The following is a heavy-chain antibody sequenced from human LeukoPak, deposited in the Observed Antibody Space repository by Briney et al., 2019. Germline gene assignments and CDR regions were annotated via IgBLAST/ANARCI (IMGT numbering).Heavy chain of an antibody. V-gene: IGHV4-39*01. D-gene: IGHD1-26*01. Sequence: SETLSLTCTVSGGSISSSSYYWGWIRQPPGKGLEWIGSIYYSGSTYYNPSLKSRVTISVDTSKNQFSLKLSSVTAADTAVYYCARHSGSFPNYFDYWGQGTLVTVSS. J-gene: IGHJ4*02. CDR3: ARHSGSFPNYFDY. CDR2: IYYSGST. CDR1: GGSISSSSYY.